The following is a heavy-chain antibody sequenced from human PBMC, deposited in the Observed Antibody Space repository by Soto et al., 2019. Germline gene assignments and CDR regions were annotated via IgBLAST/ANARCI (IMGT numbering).Heavy chain of an antibody. Sequence: EVQLVESGGGLVQPGGSLRLSCAASGFNFDNYWMAWVRQAPGKGLEWVANIKQDGSDKNYVDSVKGRFTISRDNAKNSLYRQMNSLRAEDSAVYSCARDTTGILDYWGQGTLVTVSS. CDR2: IKQDGSDK. D-gene: IGHD1-1*01. CDR3: ARDTTGILDY. J-gene: IGHJ4*02. V-gene: IGHV3-7*01. CDR1: GFNFDNYW.